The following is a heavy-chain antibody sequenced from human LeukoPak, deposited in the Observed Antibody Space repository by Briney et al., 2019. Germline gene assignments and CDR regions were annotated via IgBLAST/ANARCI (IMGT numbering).Heavy chain of an antibody. D-gene: IGHD3-3*01. J-gene: IGHJ4*02. Sequence: PSETLSLTCTVSGGSISSSSYYWGWIRQPPGKGLEWIGSIYYSGSTYYNPSLKSRVTISVDTSKNQFSLKLSSVTAADTAVYYCARVPITIFGVVAIDYWGQGTLVTVSS. CDR2: IYYSGST. CDR3: ARVPITIFGVVAIDY. CDR1: GGSISSSSYY. V-gene: IGHV4-39*07.